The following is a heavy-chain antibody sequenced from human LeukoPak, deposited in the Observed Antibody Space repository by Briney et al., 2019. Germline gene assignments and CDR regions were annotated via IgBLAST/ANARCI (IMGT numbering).Heavy chain of an antibody. V-gene: IGHV1-2*02. J-gene: IGHJ5*02. CDR1: GYTFTGYY. Sequence: ASVKVSCKASGYTFTGYYMHWLRQAPGQGLEWMGWINPNSGGTNYAQKFQGRVTMTRDTSISTAYMELSRLRSDDTAVYYCARARSGGSRNWFDPWGQGTLVTVSS. D-gene: IGHD2-15*01. CDR2: INPNSGGT. CDR3: ARARSGGSRNWFDP.